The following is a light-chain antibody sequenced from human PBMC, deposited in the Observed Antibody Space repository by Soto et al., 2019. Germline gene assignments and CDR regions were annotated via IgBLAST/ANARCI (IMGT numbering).Light chain of an antibody. CDR1: ESVSSGF. CDR2: GAS. Sequence: EIVMTQSPGTLSLSPGERATLSCRASESVSSGFLAWYQQKPGQAPRLLIYGASGRATGIPDRFSGSGSGTDFTLTISRLEPEDFAVYYCQQYGSSPQTFGQGTKVDIK. V-gene: IGKV3-20*01. CDR3: QQYGSSPQT. J-gene: IGKJ1*01.